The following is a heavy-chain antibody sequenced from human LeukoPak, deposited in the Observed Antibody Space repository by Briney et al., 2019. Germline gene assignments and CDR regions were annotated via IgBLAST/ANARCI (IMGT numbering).Heavy chain of an antibody. CDR2: ISSISSSST. J-gene: IGHJ4*02. V-gene: IGHV3-48*04. CDR1: GFTFSSYS. Sequence: PGGSLRLSCAASGFTFSSYSMNWVRQAPGKGLEWVSYISSISSSSTYYADSVKGRFTISRDNAKNSLYLQMNSLRAEDTAVYYCAKDGYYGLGSYSGPYYFDDWGQGTLVTVSS. D-gene: IGHD3-10*01. CDR3: AKDGYYGLGSYSGPYYFDD.